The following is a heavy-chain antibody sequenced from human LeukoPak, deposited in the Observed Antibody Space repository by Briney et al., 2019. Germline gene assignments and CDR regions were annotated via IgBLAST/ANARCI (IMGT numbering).Heavy chain of an antibody. J-gene: IGHJ6*02. D-gene: IGHD3-10*01. Sequence: ASVKVSCKASGYTFTSYAMHWVRQAPGQRLEWMGWINAGNGNTKYSQKFQGRVTITRDTSASTAYMELSSLRSEDTAVYYCARRGRYYYGSGSYAPMDVWGQGTTVTVSS. CDR3: ARRGRYYYGSGSYAPMDV. V-gene: IGHV1-3*01. CDR2: INAGNGNT. CDR1: GYTFTSYA.